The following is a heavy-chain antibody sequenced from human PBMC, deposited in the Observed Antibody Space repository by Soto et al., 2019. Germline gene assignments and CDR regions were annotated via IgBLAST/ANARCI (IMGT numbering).Heavy chain of an antibody. V-gene: IGHV3-48*02. J-gene: IGHJ4*02. Sequence: EVQLVESGGGMVQPGGSLRVSCAASGFTLSSYSMHWVRQAPGKGLEWVSYISGSGGTIYYADSVKGRFTISRDNAKNPLSVQMNSLRDEDTAVYFCATETGLRSSGWSYYFDFWGQGTRVTVSS. CDR1: GFTLSSYS. D-gene: IGHD6-19*01. CDR2: ISGSGGTI. CDR3: ATETGLRSSGWSYYFDF.